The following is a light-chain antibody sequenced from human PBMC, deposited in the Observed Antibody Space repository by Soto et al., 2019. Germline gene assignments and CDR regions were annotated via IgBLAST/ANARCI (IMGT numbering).Light chain of an antibody. J-gene: IGKJ1*01. CDR2: AES. CDR1: QGISSY. CDR3: QKYYIYPWM. V-gene: IGKV1-8*01. Sequence: AIRMTQSPSSLSESTGDTVTITCRASQGISSYLAWYHQKPGKAPKLLIYAESTLQSGVTSRFSGSRSGTDFTITIICLQYEDLSINYCQKYYIYPWMFGQGNKVESK.